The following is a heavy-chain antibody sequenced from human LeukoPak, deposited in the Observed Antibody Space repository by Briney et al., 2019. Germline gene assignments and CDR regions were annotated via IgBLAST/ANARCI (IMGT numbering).Heavy chain of an antibody. J-gene: IGHJ6*03. Sequence: GGSLRLSCVASGFTFSSYWMSWVRQAPGKGLEWVANIKQDGSEKYYVDSVKGRFTISRDNAKNSLYLQMNSLRAEDTAVYYCARDNILTGLTYYYYYMDVWGKGTTVTISS. D-gene: IGHD3-9*01. CDR1: GFTFSSYW. V-gene: IGHV3-7*01. CDR2: IKQDGSEK. CDR3: ARDNILTGLTYYYYYMDV.